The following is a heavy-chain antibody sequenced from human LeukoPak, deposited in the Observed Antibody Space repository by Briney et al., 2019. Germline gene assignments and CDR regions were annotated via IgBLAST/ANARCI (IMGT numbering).Heavy chain of an antibody. V-gene: IGHV1-8*01. CDR1: GYTFTSYD. CDR3: ARGPPNWGYDY. D-gene: IGHD7-27*01. J-gene: IGHJ4*02. Sequence: ASVKVSFKASGYTFTSYDFNWVRQATGQRPEWMGWMSPNSGDTGYAQKFQDRVTMTRNTSISTAYMELSSLRSDDTAAYYCARGPPNWGYDYWGPGTLVTVSS. CDR2: MSPNSGDT.